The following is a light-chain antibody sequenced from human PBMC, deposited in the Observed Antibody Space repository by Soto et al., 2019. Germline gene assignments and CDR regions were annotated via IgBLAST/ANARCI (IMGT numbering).Light chain of an antibody. CDR1: QSVSSSY. V-gene: IGKV3-20*01. Sequence: EIVLTQSPGTLSLSPGERPTLSCRASQSVSSSYLGWYQQKPGQAPRLPIYGAYSRATGIQGRFSGSGSGTDFTLTIRRLEPEDFAVYYCQQYGSSPWTFGQGTKVDNK. J-gene: IGKJ1*01. CDR3: QQYGSSPWT. CDR2: GAY.